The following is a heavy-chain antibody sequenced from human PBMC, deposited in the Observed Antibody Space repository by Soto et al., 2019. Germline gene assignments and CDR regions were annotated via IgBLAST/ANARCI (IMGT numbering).Heavy chain of an antibody. CDR3: AREGNLGRWLQPLDF. J-gene: IGHJ4*02. CDR1: GGSFSGYY. CDR2: INHSGST. Sequence: LSLTCAVYGGSFSGYYWSWIRQPPGKGLEWIVEINHSGSTNYNTSLKSRVTILVDTSKNQFSLKLISVTAADTAKYFCAREGNLGRWLQPLDFWGQGTLVTVSS. V-gene: IGHV4-34*01. D-gene: IGHD5-12*01.